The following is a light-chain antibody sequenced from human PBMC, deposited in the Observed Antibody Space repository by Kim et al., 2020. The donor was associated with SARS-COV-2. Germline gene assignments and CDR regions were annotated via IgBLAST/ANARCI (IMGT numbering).Light chain of an antibody. V-gene: IGLV2-14*04. CDR1: SSDVGGYIH. Sequence: GQSRTISCTGTSSDVGGYIHVSWYQQHPGKAPKLIIYDVSKRPSGASDRLSGSKSANTASLTISGLQAEDEAEYYCASFTSSTTWVFGGGTQLTVL. CDR3: ASFTSSTTWV. J-gene: IGLJ3*02. CDR2: DVS.